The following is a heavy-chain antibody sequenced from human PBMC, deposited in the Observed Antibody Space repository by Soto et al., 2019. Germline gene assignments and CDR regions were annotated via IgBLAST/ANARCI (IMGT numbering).Heavy chain of an antibody. CDR3: AKDDCSGGSCCVDY. Sequence: EVQLLESGGGLVQPGGSLRLSCAASGFTFSSYAMSWVRQAPGKGLEWVSAISGSGGSTYYADSVKGRFTISRDNSKNTMYLQMNSLRAEDTAVYYCAKDDCSGGSCCVDYWGQGPLVTVSS. CDR2: ISGSGGST. CDR1: GFTFSSYA. D-gene: IGHD2-15*01. V-gene: IGHV3-23*01. J-gene: IGHJ4*02.